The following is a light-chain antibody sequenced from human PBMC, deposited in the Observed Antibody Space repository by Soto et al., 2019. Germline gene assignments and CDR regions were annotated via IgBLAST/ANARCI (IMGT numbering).Light chain of an antibody. CDR3: QQLNTLPFT. CDR1: QSISSW. Sequence: DLQMTQSPSILSASVGDRVTITFRASQSISSWLAWYQQKPGKAPKLMIYEASTLQSGVPSRFSGSGSGTEFTLTISGLLPEDFATYHCQQLNTLPFTFGQGTRLEIK. CDR2: EAS. J-gene: IGKJ5*01. V-gene: IGKV1-5*01.